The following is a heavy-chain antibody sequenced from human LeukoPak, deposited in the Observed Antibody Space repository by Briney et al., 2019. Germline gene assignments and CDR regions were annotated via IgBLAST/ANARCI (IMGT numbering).Heavy chain of an antibody. D-gene: IGHD3-16*02. CDR3: AKDTDYDYVWGSYRRPFDY. V-gene: IGHV3-23*01. Sequence: PGGSLRLSCAASGFTFSSYAMSWVRQAPGKGLEWVSAISGSGGSTYYADSVKGRFTISRDNSKNTLYLQMNSLRAEDTAVYYCAKDTDYDYVWGSYRRPFDYWGQGTLVIVSS. CDR2: ISGSGGST. J-gene: IGHJ4*02. CDR1: GFTFSSYA.